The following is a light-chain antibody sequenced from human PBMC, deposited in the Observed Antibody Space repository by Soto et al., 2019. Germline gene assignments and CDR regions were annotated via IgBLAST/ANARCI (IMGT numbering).Light chain of an antibody. Sequence: DIPMTQSPSSLSASVGERVTITCRASQFISTYLHWYQQKPGKAPKLLIYDASRLQSGVPSRFVVSGSGADFTLTINSLQSEDFATYYCQQYYSDAPWTFGQGTKVEIK. CDR3: QQYYSDAPWT. J-gene: IGKJ1*01. V-gene: IGKV1-39*01. CDR2: DAS. CDR1: QFISTY.